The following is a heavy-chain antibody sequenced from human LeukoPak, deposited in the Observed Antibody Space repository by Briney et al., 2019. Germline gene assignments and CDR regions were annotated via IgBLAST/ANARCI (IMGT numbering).Heavy chain of an antibody. CDR1: GFTFSTYA. CDR3: SGFCGGDCYENY. J-gene: IGHJ4*02. V-gene: IGHV3-30*04. D-gene: IGHD2-21*02. Sequence: GRSLRLSCAAFGFTFSTYAMHWVRQAPGKGLEWVAAISYDGSTKYYADSVKGRFTVSRDNSKSTLYLQMNSLRPEDTAIYYASGFCGGDCYENYWGQGTLVTVSS. CDR2: ISYDGSTK.